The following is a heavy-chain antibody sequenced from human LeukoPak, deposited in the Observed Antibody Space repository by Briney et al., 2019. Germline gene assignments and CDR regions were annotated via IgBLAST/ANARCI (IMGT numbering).Heavy chain of an antibody. J-gene: IGHJ4*02. CDR2: IYTSGTT. D-gene: IGHD3-10*01. CDR1: GGSISSGSYY. CDR3: ASSAGY. V-gene: IGHV4-61*02. Sequence: SETLSLTCAVSGGSISSGSYYWSWIRQPAGKGLEWIGRIYTSGTTNYNPSLKSRLTISIDTSKNQFFLRLSSVTAADTAVYYCASSAGYWGQGTLVTVSS.